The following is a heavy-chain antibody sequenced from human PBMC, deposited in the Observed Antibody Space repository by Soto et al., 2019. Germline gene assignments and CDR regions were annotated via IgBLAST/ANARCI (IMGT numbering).Heavy chain of an antibody. CDR1: GFTFSSYS. J-gene: IGHJ4*02. CDR3: ATHLRDTAKAPRTVATLTLPDY. D-gene: IGHD5-12*01. V-gene: IGHV3-48*01. CDR2: ISSSSSTI. Sequence: GGSLRLSCAASGFTFSSYSMNWVRQAPGKGLEWVSYISSSSSTIYYADSVKGRFTISRDNAKNSLYLQMNSLRAEDTAVYYCATHLRDTAKAPRTVATLTLPDYWGQGTLVTVSS.